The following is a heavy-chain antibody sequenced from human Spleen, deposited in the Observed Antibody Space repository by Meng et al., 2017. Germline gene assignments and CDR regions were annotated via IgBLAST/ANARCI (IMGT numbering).Heavy chain of an antibody. CDR2: INHSGST. J-gene: IGHJ4*02. CDR1: GGSFRDYY. D-gene: IGHD4-11*01. CDR3: ARGPTTMAHDFDY. Sequence: QWGGGLLHASETLSLTCVVSGGSFRDYYWSWIRQPPGKGLEWIGEINHSGSTTSNPSLESRATISVDTSQNNLSLKLSSVTAADSAVYYCARGPTTMAHDFDYWGQGTLVTVSS. V-gene: IGHV4-34*01.